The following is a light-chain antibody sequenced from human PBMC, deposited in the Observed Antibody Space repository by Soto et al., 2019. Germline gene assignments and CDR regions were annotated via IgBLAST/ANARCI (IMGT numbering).Light chain of an antibody. CDR1: QSVSSF. V-gene: IGKV3-11*01. J-gene: IGKJ4*01. CDR2: DAS. Sequence: EIVLTQSPGTLSLSPGERATLSCRASQSVSSFLAWYQQKPGQPPRLLIYDASNRASGIPARFSGSGSGTDFTLTISSLEPEDFAVYYCQQRSIWPLTFGGGTKVDIK. CDR3: QQRSIWPLT.